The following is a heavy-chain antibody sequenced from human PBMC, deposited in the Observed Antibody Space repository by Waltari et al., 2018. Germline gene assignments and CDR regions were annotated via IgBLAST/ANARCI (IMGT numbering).Heavy chain of an antibody. CDR3: TRNPGY. CDR2: IKSDGTNI. Sequence: EVQLVESGGGLVQPGGSLRLSCAVSGFLYNDYWQDWVRQAPGQGLGWVSRIKSDGTNIKYADSVRGRFTISRDSAKNTFYLQMNSLRAEDTAVYYCTRNPGYWGQGTLVTVAS. D-gene: IGHD2-15*01. V-gene: IGHV3-74*03. J-gene: IGHJ4*02. CDR1: GFLYNDYW.